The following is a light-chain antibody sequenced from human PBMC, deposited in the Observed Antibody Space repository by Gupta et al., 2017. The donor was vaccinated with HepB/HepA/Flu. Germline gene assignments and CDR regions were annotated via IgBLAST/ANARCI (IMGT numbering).Light chain of an antibody. V-gene: IGKV1-33*01. CDR3: QQYDNLT. CDR1: QDISNY. Sequence: DIQMTQSPSSLSASVGDRVTITCQASQDISNYLNWYQQKPGKAPKLLIYDASNLETGVPSRFSGSGSGTDFTFTISSLQPEDIVTYYCQQYDNLTFGGGTKVEIK. CDR2: DAS. J-gene: IGKJ4*01.